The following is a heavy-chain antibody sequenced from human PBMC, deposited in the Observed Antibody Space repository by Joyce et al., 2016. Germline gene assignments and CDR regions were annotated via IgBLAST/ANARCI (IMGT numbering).Heavy chain of an antibody. V-gene: IGHV4-59*01. Sequence: QVQLQESGPGLVKPSETLSLSCTVSGGSISSYYLSWIRQPPGKGLEWIGYINHRGRTNYNHSLKSRVTISVDTSKNEFSLKMTSVTAADTAVYYCARGNDYDYWSGYEAHYFDYWGQGTLVTVSS. CDR3: ARGNDYDYWSGYEAHYFDY. CDR2: INHRGRT. J-gene: IGHJ4*02. D-gene: IGHD3-3*01. CDR1: GGSISSYY.